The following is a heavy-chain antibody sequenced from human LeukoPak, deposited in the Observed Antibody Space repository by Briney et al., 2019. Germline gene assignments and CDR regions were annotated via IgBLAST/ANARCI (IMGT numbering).Heavy chain of an antibody. V-gene: IGHV3-66*02. CDR3: ASTQYCSSTSCYKYAFDI. J-gene: IGHJ3*02. CDR2: IYSGGST. D-gene: IGHD2-2*02. CDR1: GFTVSSNY. Sequence: GGSLRLSCAASGFTVSSNYMSWARQAPGKGLEWVSVIYSGGSTYYADSVKGRFTISRDNSKNTLYLQMNSLRAEDTAVYYCASTQYCSSTSCYKYAFDIWGQGTMVTVSS.